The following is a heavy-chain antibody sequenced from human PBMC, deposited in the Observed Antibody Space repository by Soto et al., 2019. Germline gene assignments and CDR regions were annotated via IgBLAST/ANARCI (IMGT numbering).Heavy chain of an antibody. CDR1: GGSISSGDYY. D-gene: IGHD1-26*01. J-gene: IGHJ4*02. V-gene: IGHV4-30-4*01. CDR2: IYYSGST. Sequence: QVQLQESGPGLVKPSQTLSLTCTVSGGSISSGDYYWGWIRQPPGKGLEWIGYIYYSGSTYYNPFLKSRVTISVDTSKNQFSLKLSSVTAADTAVYYCARSQVGDFDYWGQGTLVTVSS. CDR3: ARSQVGDFDY.